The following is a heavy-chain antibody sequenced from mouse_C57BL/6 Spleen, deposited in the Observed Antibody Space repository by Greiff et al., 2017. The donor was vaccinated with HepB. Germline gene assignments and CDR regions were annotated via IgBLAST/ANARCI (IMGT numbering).Heavy chain of an antibody. J-gene: IGHJ3*01. V-gene: IGHV5-6*01. CDR2: ISSGGSYT. Sequence: EVKLVESGGDLVKPGGSLKLSCAASGFTFSSYGMSWVRQTPDKRLEWVATISSGGSYTYYPDSVKGRFTISRDNAKNTLYLQMSSLKSEDTAMYYCARHTTGVDAYWFAYWGQGTPLTVSA. CDR1: GFTFSSYG. D-gene: IGHD1-1*01. CDR3: ARHTTGVDAYWFAY.